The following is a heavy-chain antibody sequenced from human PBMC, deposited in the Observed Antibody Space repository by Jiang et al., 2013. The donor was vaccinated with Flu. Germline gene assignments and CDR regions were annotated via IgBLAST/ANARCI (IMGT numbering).Heavy chain of an antibody. D-gene: IGHD6-6*01. Sequence: RLSCAASGFTFSSYEMNWVRQAPGKGLEWVSYISSSGSTIYYADSVKGRFTISRDNAKNSLYLQMNSLRAEDTAVYYCARDYEYSSSSTFDYWGQGTLVTVSP. V-gene: IGHV3-48*03. CDR1: GFTFSSYE. CDR2: ISSSGSTI. J-gene: IGHJ4*02. CDR3: ARDYEYSSSSTFDY.